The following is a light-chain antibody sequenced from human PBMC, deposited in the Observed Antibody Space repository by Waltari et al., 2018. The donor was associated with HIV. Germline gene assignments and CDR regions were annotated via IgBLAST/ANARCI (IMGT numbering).Light chain of an antibody. CDR1: SSDVGGYKY. Sequence: QSALTQPRSVSGSPGQSISISCTGTSSDVGGYKYVSWYQQYPGEGPKLMIYDVTKRPSGVPDRFSGSKSGNTASLTISGLQAEDEADYYCAAWDDSLSGYVVFGGGTKLTVL. CDR2: DVT. J-gene: IGLJ2*01. V-gene: IGLV2-11*01. CDR3: AAWDDSLSGYVV.